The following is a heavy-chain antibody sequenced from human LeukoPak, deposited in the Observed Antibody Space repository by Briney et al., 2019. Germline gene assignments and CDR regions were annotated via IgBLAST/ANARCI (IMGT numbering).Heavy chain of an antibody. J-gene: IGHJ3*01. D-gene: IGHD4-17*01. CDR1: GLAFSSYA. CDR2: ISNSGGST. Sequence: GGSLRLSCAASGLAFSSYAMSWVRQAPEKGLEWVSSISNSGGSTYYADSVQGRFTISRDNSKDTLYLQINSLGAEDTAIYYCAKIGAYGDYKYAFDFWGQGTVVTVSS. CDR3: AKIGAYGDYKYAFDF. V-gene: IGHV3-23*01.